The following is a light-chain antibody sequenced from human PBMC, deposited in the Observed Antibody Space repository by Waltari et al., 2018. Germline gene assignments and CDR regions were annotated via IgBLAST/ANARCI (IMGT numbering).Light chain of an antibody. CDR1: GSDVGGYDY. J-gene: IGLJ1*01. Sequence: QSALTQPASVSGSPGPSITISCTGTGSDVGGYDYVSWYQRHPGKVPTDMIYDVKKGPAGVSDRVSGSKSGYAAYLTISGIQAQDEADYYCSSYTSSRAIFVFGIGTKVAVL. CDR3: SSYTSSRAIFV. V-gene: IGLV2-14*01. CDR2: DVK.